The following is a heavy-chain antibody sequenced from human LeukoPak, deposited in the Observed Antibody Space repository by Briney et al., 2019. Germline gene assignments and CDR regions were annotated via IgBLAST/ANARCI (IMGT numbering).Heavy chain of an antibody. CDR3: ARVLEYSSSWGDAFDIWGRGDAFDI. J-gene: IGHJ3*02. V-gene: IGHV4-59*01. CDR2: IYYSGST. D-gene: IGHD6-13*01. Sequence: NPSETLSLTCTVSGGSISSYYWSWIRQPPGKGLEWIGYIYYSGSTNYNPSLKSRVTISVDTSKNQFSLKLSSVTAADTAVYYCARVLEYSSSWGDAFDIWGRGDAFDIWGQGTMVTVSS. CDR1: GGSISSYY.